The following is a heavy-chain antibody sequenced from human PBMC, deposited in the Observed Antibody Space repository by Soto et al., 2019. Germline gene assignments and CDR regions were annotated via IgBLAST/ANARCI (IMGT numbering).Heavy chain of an antibody. V-gene: IGHV1-18*04. CDR1: GYTFTSYG. D-gene: IGHD3-16*01. CDR3: ARVQGDYVWGSYNYYYYGMDV. CDR2: ISAYNGNT. J-gene: IGHJ6*02. Sequence: ASVKVSCKASGYTFTSYGISWVRQAPGQGLEWMGWISAYNGNTNYAQKLQGRVTMTTDTSTSTAYMELRSLRSDDTAGYYCARVQGDYVWGSYNYYYYGMDVWGQGTTDTVSS.